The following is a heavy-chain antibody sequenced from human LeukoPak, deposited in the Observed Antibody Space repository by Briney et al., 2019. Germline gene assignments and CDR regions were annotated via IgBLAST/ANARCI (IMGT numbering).Heavy chain of an antibody. CDR3: ARGRDPY. CDR2: IYYSGST. J-gene: IGHJ4*02. CDR1: GGSISSYY. Sequence: SETLSLTCTVSGGSISSYYWIWIRQPPGKGLEWIGYIYYSGSTNYNPSLKSRVTISVDTSKSQFSLKLNSVTAADTAMYYCARGRDPYWGQGTLVTVSS. D-gene: IGHD5-24*01. V-gene: IGHV4-59*12.